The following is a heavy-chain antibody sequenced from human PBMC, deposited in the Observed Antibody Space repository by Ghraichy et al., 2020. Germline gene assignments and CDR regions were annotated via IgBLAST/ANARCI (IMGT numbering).Heavy chain of an antibody. CDR2: IGVTGNT. V-gene: IGHV3-23*01. J-gene: IGHJ4*02. D-gene: IGHD2/OR15-2a*01. CDR3: AKNGQRPFYDY. CDR1: GFTFSSSG. Sequence: GGSLRLSCTTSGFTFSSSGMTWVRQAPGKELEWVSAIGVTGNTYYVDSVKGRFTISRDNIRNTLYLQMDSLRAEDTAVYYCAKNGQRPFYDYWGQGTLVTVSS.